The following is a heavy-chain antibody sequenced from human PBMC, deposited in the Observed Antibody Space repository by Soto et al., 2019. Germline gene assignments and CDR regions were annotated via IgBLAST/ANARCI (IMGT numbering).Heavy chain of an antibody. CDR1: GAAITSGDYY. Sequence: QVQLQESGPGLVKPAETLSLTCAVSGAAITSGDYYWSWIRHPAGLGLAWIGIIHRGGRVDYNPSLRSRVPLSLDTSKNEFSLNLRSLTAADTAIYCCARRSNYAAGRRFDPWGQGTLVTVSS. J-gene: IGHJ5*02. CDR3: ARRSNYAAGRRFDP. V-gene: IGHV4-30-4*01. CDR2: IHRGGRV. D-gene: IGHD3-16*01.